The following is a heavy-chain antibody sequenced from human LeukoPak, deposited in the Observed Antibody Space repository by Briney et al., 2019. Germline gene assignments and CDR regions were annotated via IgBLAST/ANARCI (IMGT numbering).Heavy chain of an antibody. D-gene: IGHD5-12*01. Sequence: GGSLRLSCEASRFSFSNSAMSWVRQAPGKGLEWVSVISGSGVSTYYADSVKGRFTISRDNSKNTLFLQMHSLRDEDTAVYYCATDIGYSYGADNYWGQGTLVTVSS. CDR2: ISGSGVST. CDR1: RFSFSNSA. CDR3: ATDIGYSYGADNY. V-gene: IGHV3-23*01. J-gene: IGHJ4*02.